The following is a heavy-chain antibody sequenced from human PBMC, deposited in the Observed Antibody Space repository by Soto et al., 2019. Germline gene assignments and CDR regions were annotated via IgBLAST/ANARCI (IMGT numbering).Heavy chain of an antibody. CDR1: GFTFSSYG. CDR3: AKDYGIVPTEVFHGMDV. J-gene: IGHJ6*02. D-gene: IGHD1-1*01. V-gene: IGHV3-30*18. CDR2: ISYDGSNK. Sequence: PVGSLRLSCAASGFTFSSYGMHWVRHAPGKGLEWVAVISYDGSNKYYVDSVKGRFSIFRDNSKNTLYVQMNSLRAEDTAVYYCAKDYGIVPTEVFHGMDVWGQGTTVTVYS.